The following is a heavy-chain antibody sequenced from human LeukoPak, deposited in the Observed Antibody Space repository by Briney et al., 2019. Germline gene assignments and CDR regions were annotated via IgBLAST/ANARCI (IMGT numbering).Heavy chain of an antibody. J-gene: IGHJ4*02. V-gene: IGHV3-30*04. CDR2: ISYDGSNR. CDR1: GFTFSSYA. Sequence: GGSLRLSCAASGFTFSSYAMHWVRQAPGKGLEWVAAISYDGSNRYYADSVKGRFTISRDNSKNTLYLQMNSLRTEDTAVYYCVRLTAAGRRTDFNYWGQGTLVTVSS. CDR3: VRLTAAGRRTDFNY. D-gene: IGHD6-13*01.